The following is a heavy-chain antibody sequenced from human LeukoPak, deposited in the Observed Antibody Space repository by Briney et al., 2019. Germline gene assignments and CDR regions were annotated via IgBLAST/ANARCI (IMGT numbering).Heavy chain of an antibody. CDR3: ARHSSSSIDY. J-gene: IGHJ4*02. V-gene: IGHV1-2*02. CDR1: GYTFTGYH. CDR2: INPNSGGT. Sequence: GASVKVSCKASGYTFTGYHMHWVRQAPGQGFEWMGWINPNSGGTNYAQKFQGRVTMTRDTSISTAYMELSRLRSDDTAVYYCARHSSSSIDYWGQGTLVTVSS. D-gene: IGHD6-6*01.